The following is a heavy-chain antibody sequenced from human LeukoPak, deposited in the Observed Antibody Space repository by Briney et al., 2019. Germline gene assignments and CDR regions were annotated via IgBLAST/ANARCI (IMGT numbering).Heavy chain of an antibody. D-gene: IGHD3-10*01. CDR3: ARARSYYYGSGSSRRSPVGLYYYYYMDV. J-gene: IGHJ6*03. V-gene: IGHV1-2*02. CDR1: GYTFTGYY. CDR2: INPNSGGT. Sequence: ASVKVSCKASGYTFTGYYMHWVRQAPGQGLEWMGWINPNSGGTNYAQKFQGRVTMTRDTSISTAYMELSSLRSEDTAVYYCARARSYYYGSGSSRRSPVGLYYYYYMDVWGKGTTVTISS.